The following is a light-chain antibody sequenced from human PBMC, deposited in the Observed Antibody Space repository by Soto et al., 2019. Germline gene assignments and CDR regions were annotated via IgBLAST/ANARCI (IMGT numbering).Light chain of an antibody. V-gene: IGKV1-5*03. J-gene: IGKJ5*01. CDR3: QQHNSFSIT. Sequence: DIQITQSHSTVPASVGDRVTITCLSSESISRWLAWYQQKPGKAPKLLIYKASSLESGVPSRFSGSGSGTEFTLTINSLQADDFATYYCQQHNSFSITFCQGPLLAI. CDR2: KAS. CDR1: ESISRW.